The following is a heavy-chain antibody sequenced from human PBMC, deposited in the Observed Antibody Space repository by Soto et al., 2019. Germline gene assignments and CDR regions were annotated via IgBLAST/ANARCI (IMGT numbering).Heavy chain of an antibody. J-gene: IGHJ6*02. D-gene: IGHD5-18*01. CDR2: IIPIIGTA. CDR3: ARAATADYYGMDV. Sequence: SVKVSCKASGGTCSIYAISWVRQAPGQGLEWMGGIIPIIGTANYAQKFQGRVTITADESTSTAYMELSSLRSEDTAVYYCARAATADYYGMDVWGQGTTVTVSS. V-gene: IGHV1-69*13. CDR1: GGTCSIYA.